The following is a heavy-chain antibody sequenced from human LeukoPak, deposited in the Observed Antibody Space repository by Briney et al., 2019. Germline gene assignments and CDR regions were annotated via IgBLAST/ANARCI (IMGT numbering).Heavy chain of an antibody. D-gene: IGHD3-22*01. Sequence: SETLSLTCAVYGGSFSGYYWSWIRQPPGKGLEWIGEINHSGSTNYNPSLKSRVTISVDTSKNQFSLKLGSVTAADTAVYYCARALYYYDSSGYYYGPHDAFDIWGQGTMVTVSS. CDR3: ARALYYYDSSGYYYGPHDAFDI. V-gene: IGHV4-34*01. J-gene: IGHJ3*02. CDR2: INHSGST. CDR1: GGSFSGYY.